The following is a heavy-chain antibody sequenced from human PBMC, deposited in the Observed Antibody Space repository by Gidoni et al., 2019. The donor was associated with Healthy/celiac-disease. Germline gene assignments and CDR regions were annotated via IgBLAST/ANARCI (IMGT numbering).Heavy chain of an antibody. V-gene: IGHV1-69*01. CDR3: ARGGITIFGVVIVGEYNWFDP. Sequence: QVQLVQSGAEVKKPGSSVKVSCKASGGTFSSYAISWVGQAPGQGLEWMGGIIPIFGTANYAQKFQGRVTITADESTSTAYMELSSLRSEDTAVYYCARGGITIFGVVIVGEYNWFDPWGQGTLVTVSS. D-gene: IGHD3-3*01. CDR1: GGTFSSYA. CDR2: IIPIFGTA. J-gene: IGHJ5*02.